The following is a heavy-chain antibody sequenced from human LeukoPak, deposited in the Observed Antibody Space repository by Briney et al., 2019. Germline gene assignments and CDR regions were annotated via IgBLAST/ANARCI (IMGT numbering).Heavy chain of an antibody. V-gene: IGHV4-38-2*02. J-gene: IGHJ4*02. CDR3: ARGIGAADF. Sequence: SSETLSLTCIVSGYSISSGYYWGWIRQPPGKGLEWIGNIHHSGSTYYNPSLKSRVTISVDTSKNQLSLRLTSVTAADTAVYYCARGIGAADFWGQGILVTVSS. CDR1: GYSISSGYY. D-gene: IGHD3-16*01. CDR2: IHHSGST.